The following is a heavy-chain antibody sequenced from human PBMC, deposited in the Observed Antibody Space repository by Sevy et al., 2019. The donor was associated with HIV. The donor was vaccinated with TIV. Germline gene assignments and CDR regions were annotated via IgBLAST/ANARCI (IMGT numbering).Heavy chain of an antibody. CDR2: IWYDGGKK. CDR1: AFTFSAYG. D-gene: IGHD2-2*01. V-gene: IGHV3-33*01. Sequence: GGSLRLSFAASAFTFSAYGMHWVRQAPGKGLEWVSTIWYDGGKKYYADSVKGRFTISRDNSKNTLYLQMNSLRAEDTAVYYCVREGVPAAMGFDYWGQGTLVTVSS. CDR3: VREGVPAAMGFDY. J-gene: IGHJ4*02.